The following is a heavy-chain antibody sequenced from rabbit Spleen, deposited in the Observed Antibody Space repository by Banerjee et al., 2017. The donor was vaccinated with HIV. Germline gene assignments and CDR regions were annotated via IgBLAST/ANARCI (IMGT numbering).Heavy chain of an antibody. J-gene: IGHJ4*01. CDR2: INAATGKP. Sequence: QQQLVESGGGLVKPGASLTLTCTASGFDFSSNYWICWVRQAPGKGLEWIACINAATGKPVYATWAKGRFTISRTSSTTVTLRMTSLTAADTATYLCARDLVGVIGWNFNLWGPGTLVTVS. V-gene: IGHV1S45*01. D-gene: IGHD1-1*01. CDR1: GFDFSSNYW. CDR3: ARDLVGVIGWNFNL.